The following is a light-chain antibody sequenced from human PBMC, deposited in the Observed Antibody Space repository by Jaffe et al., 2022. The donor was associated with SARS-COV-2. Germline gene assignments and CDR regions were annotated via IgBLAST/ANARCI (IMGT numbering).Light chain of an antibody. J-gene: IGLJ3*02. V-gene: IGLV1-44*01. CDR3: AAWDASLNVWM. Sequence: QSVLTQPPSASGTPGQRVAISCSGTSSNIGSNAVNWYQQVPGTAPKLLIYYNDQRPSGVPDRFSGSRSGTSASLAISGLQSEDEADYYCAAWDASLNVWMFGGGTKLTVL. CDR2: YND. CDR1: SSNIGSNA.